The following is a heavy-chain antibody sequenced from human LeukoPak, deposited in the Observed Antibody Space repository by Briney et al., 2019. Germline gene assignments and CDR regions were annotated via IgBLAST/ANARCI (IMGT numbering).Heavy chain of an antibody. V-gene: IGHV1-46*01. CDR2: LYHESERT. CDR1: GFPLTESD. D-gene: IGHD3-10*01. J-gene: IGHJ4*02. Sequence: ASVTVSCKASGFPLTESDMHWVRQAPGQGLEWVGMLYHESERTTYGQNFQGRVTVTRDTSTTTLYMDLTGLSTEDTAMYYCARATGGVPRYFVLWGQGTLVTVSS. CDR3: ARATGGVPRYFVL.